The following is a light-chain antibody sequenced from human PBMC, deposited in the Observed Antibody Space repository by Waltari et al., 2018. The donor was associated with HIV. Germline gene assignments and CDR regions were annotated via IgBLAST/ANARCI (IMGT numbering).Light chain of an antibody. CDR1: SNDVGGYNY. Sequence: QSALTQPASVSGSPGQSITISCTGSSNDVGGYNYVSWYQQHPGKAPRLMIYDVSTRPSGVSARFSGATSGDTASLTSSGLQPEDEADYYCESYTSTSVWVFGGGTRLTVL. V-gene: IGLV2-14*03. J-gene: IGLJ3*02. CDR3: ESYTSTSVWV. CDR2: DVS.